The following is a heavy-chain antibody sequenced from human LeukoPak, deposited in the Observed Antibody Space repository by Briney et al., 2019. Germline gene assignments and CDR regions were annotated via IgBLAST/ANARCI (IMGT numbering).Heavy chain of an antibody. CDR2: ISYDGSNK. J-gene: IGHJ5*01. CDR1: RFIFSSYD. V-gene: IGHV3-30*18. CDR3: AKDVRALES. Sequence: GGSLRLSCAASRFIFSSYDMHWVRQAPGKGLEWVAVISYDGSNKYYADSVKGRFTISRDNSKNTLYLQMNSLRAEDTAVYYCAKDVRALESWGQGTLVTVSS.